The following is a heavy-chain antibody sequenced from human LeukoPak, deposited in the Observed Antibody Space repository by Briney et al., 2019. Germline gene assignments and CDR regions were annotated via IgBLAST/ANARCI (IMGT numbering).Heavy chain of an antibody. D-gene: IGHD5-24*01. CDR2: ITPGDYT. J-gene: IGHJ4*02. Sequence: ASVKVSFRASGFTFTSYAIHWVRQAPGQGLQWMGWITPGDYTNYPQNFQGRVAISWDTSITTAYMDLSRLTSDDTAVYYCARDRYGDGFAHLDYWGQGALVTVSS. V-gene: IGHV1-2*02. CDR1: GFTFTSYA. CDR3: ARDRYGDGFAHLDY.